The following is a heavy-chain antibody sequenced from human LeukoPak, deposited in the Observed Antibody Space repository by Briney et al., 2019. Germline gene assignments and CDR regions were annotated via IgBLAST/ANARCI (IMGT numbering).Heavy chain of an antibody. V-gene: IGHV3-48*04. J-gene: IGHJ4*02. CDR1: GFTFSSYS. Sequence: GGSLRLSCAASGFTFSSYSMNWVRQAPGKGLEWVSYISSSSSTIYYADSVKGRFTISRDNAKNSLYLQMNSLRAEDTAVYYCAREGPITMVRGSSDYWGQGTLVTVSS. CDR2: ISSSSSTI. D-gene: IGHD3-10*01. CDR3: AREGPITMVRGSSDY.